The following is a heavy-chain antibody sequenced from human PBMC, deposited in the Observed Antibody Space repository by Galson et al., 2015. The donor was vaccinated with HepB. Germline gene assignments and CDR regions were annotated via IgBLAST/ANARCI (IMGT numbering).Heavy chain of an antibody. CDR2: ISSSSSYI. J-gene: IGHJ6*02. D-gene: IGHD6-19*01. CDR1: GFTFSSYS. Sequence: SLRLSCAASGFTFSSYSMNWVRQAPGKGLEWVSSISSSSSYIYYADSVKGRFTISRDNAKNSPYLQMNSLRAEDTAVYYCARDTSGSSGWLPYYYYGMDVWGQGTTVTVSS. V-gene: IGHV3-21*01. CDR3: ARDTSGSSGWLPYYYYGMDV.